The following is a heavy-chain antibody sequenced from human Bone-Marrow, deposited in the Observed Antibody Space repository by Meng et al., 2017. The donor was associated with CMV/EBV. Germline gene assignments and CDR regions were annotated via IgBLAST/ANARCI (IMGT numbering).Heavy chain of an antibody. V-gene: IGHV3-7*01. J-gene: IGHJ4*02. D-gene: IGHD3-10*01. CDR3: AARAGDY. Sequence: GGSLRLSCVASGFAFSSYWMRWLRQVPGKWLEWVANINQDGSEKYYVDSVKGRFTISRDNAKNSLYLQMNSLRVEDTAVYYCAARAGDYWGQGTLVTGSS. CDR1: GFAFSSYW. CDR2: INQDGSEK.